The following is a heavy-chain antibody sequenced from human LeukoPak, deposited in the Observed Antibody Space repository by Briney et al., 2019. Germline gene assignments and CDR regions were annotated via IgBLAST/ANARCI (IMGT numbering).Heavy chain of an antibody. D-gene: IGHD3-22*01. J-gene: IGHJ4*02. CDR3: AKDAYYDSSGPY. Sequence: SETLSLTCAVSGGSISSSNWWSWVRQPPGKGLEWIGEIYHSGSTNYNPPLKSRVTISVDKSKNQFSLKLSSVTAADTAVYYCAKDAYYDSSGPYWGQGTLVTVSS. CDR2: IYHSGST. CDR1: GGSISSSNW. V-gene: IGHV4-4*02.